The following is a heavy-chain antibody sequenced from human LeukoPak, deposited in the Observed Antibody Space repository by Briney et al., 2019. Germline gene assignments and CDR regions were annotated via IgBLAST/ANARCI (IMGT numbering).Heavy chain of an antibody. CDR3: ARGSSGYPDY. CDR1: GGSVTDSRVY. V-gene: IGHV4-30-4*08. Sequence: SETLSLTCTVSGGSVTDSRVYWGWIRQPPGKGLEWIGYIYYSGSTYYNPSLKSRVTISVDTSKNQFSLKLSSVTAADTAVYYCARGSSGYPDYWGQGTLVTVSS. CDR2: IYYSGST. J-gene: IGHJ4*02. D-gene: IGHD3-22*01.